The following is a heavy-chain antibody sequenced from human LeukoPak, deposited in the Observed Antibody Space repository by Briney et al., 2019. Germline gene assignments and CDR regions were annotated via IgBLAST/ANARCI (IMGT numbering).Heavy chain of an antibody. D-gene: IGHD6-13*01. CDR1: GYSFTSYW. CDR3: ARLAYSSSWYYYGMDV. Sequence: GESLQISCKGSGYSFTSYWISWVRQMPGKGLEWMGRIDPSDSYTNYSPSFQGHVTISADKSISTAYLQWSSLKASDTAMYYCARLAYSSSWYYYGMDVWGKGTTVTVSS. J-gene: IGHJ6*04. V-gene: IGHV5-10-1*01. CDR2: IDPSDSYT.